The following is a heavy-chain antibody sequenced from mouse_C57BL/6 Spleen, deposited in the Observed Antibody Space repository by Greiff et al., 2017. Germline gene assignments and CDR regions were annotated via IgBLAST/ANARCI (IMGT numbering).Heavy chain of an antibody. V-gene: IGHV1-52*01. J-gene: IGHJ4*01. CDR3: ARVSPYDYDRAMDY. D-gene: IGHD2-4*01. CDR2: IDPSDSET. Sequence: QVQLKQPGAELVRPGSSVKLSCKASGYTFTSYWMHWVKQRPIQGLEWIGNIDPSDSETHYNQKFKDKATLTVDKSSSTAYMQLSSLTSEDSAVYYCARVSPYDYDRAMDYWGQGTSVTVSS. CDR1: GYTFTSYW.